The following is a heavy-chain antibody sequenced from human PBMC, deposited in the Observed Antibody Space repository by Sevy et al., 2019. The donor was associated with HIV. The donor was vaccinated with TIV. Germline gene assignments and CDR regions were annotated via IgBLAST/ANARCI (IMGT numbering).Heavy chain of an antibody. CDR1: GGSISSYY. Sequence: SETLSLTCTVSGGSISSYYWSWIRQPPGKGLEWIGYIYYSGSTNYNPSLKSRVTISVDTSKNQFSLKLSSVTAADTAVYYCARLRITIFGVDLYYGMDVWGQRTTVTVSS. J-gene: IGHJ6*02. CDR3: ARLRITIFGVDLYYGMDV. V-gene: IGHV4-59*01. CDR2: IYYSGST. D-gene: IGHD3-3*01.